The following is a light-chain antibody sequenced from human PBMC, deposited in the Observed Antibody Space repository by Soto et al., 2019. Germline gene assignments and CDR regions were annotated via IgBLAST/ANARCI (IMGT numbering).Light chain of an antibody. J-gene: IGLJ2*01. CDR2: EVS. CDR1: SSDVGSYNR. Sequence: QSALTQPPSVSGSPGQSVTISCTGTSSDVGSYNRVSWYQQPPGTAPKLMIYEVSNRPSGVPDRFSGSKSGNTASLTISGLQAEDDADYYCSLYTSSSKNVVFGGGTQLTVL. V-gene: IGLV2-18*01. CDR3: SLYTSSSKNVV.